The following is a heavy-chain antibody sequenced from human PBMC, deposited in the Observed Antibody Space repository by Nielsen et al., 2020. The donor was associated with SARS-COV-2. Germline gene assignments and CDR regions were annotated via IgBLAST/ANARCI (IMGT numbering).Heavy chain of an antibody. CDR1: GYTFTGHY. CDR2: VNPNSGAK. CDR3: ARVRSSSGIWFDP. J-gene: IGHJ5*02. V-gene: IGHV1-2*06. Sequence: ASVKVSCKASGYTFTGHYMHWMRQAPGQGPEWLGRVNPNSGAKNYAQKFQGRVTLTRDASINTTYMELTRLTSDDTAVYYCARVRSSSGIWFDPWGQGTLVVVSS. D-gene: IGHD3-10*01.